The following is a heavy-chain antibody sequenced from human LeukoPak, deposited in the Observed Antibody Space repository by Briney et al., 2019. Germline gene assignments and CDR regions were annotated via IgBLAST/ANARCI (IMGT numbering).Heavy chain of an antibody. V-gene: IGHV4-4*07. Sequence: SETLSLTCTVSGGSLSSYYWTWIRQPAGKGLEWIGLIYTSGSTKYNPSPKSRVTMSVDTSKKQISLKLSSVTAADTAVYYCARDFQIWGQGTMVTVSS. CDR1: GGSLSSYY. CDR2: IYTSGST. J-gene: IGHJ3*02. CDR3: ARDFQI.